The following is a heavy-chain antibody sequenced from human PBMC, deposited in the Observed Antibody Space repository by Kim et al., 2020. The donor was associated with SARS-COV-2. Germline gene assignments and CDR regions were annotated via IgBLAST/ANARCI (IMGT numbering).Heavy chain of an antibody. J-gene: IGHJ6*02. Sequence: IYYADPVKGPLAISRDNAKNSLYLQMNSLRAEDTAVYYCARDAYYYYGMDVWGQGTTVTVSS. V-gene: IGHV3-48*01. CDR3: ARDAYYYYGMDV. CDR2: I.